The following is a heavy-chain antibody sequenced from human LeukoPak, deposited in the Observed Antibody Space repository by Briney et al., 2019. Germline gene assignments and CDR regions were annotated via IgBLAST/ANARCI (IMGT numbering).Heavy chain of an antibody. CDR3: AKRAYSSGWYPDY. D-gene: IGHD6-19*01. CDR1: GFTFSSYE. CDR2: ISGSGGST. V-gene: IGHV3-23*01. J-gene: IGHJ4*02. Sequence: GGSLRLSCAASGFTFSSYEMNWVRQAPGKGLEWVSAISGSGGSTYYADSVKGRFTISRDNSKNTLYLQMNSLRAEDTAVYYCAKRAYSSGWYPDYWGQGTLVTVSS.